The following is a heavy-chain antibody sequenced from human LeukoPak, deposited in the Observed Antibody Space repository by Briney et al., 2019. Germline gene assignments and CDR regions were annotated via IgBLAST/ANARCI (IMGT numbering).Heavy chain of an antibody. CDR2: IDWDGDK. CDR3: ARISLIRQPRGVSPYYFDD. V-gene: IGHV2-70*17. CDR1: GFSLSTDGMC. D-gene: IGHD3-10*01. J-gene: IGHJ4*02. Sequence: SGPTLVNPTQTLTLTCSFSGFSLSTDGMCVTWMRRPPGKALEWLARIDWDGDKFYSTSLKTRLTISTDTSKTQVVLTMTNMDPVDTATYFCARISLIRQPRGVSPYYFDDWGRGTLVTVSS.